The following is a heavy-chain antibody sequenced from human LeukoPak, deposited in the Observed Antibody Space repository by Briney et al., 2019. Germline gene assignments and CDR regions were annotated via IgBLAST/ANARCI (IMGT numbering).Heavy chain of an antibody. CDR3: AKDVKPDSGRDVDY. CDR2: IYPSGDST. Sequence: GGSLRLSCAASGFTFGCFSMNWVRQAPGKGLEWVSAIYPSGDSTYYADSVKGRFTISRDNSRNTLYLQMHSLSAEDTAVYYCAKDVKPDSGRDVDYWGQGTLVTVSS. J-gene: IGHJ4*02. V-gene: IGHV3-23*01. CDR1: GFTFGCFS. D-gene: IGHD6-19*01.